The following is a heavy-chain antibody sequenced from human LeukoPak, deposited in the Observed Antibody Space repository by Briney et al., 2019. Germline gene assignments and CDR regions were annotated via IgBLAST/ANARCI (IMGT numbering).Heavy chain of an antibody. J-gene: IGHJ4*02. CDR3: ARIGPILGAAWVDY. CDR1: GYSISSNHW. CDR2: IFYAGST. V-gene: IGHV4-28*01. Sequence: SETLSLTCAVSGYSISSNHWWGWIRQPPGKGLEWIGYIFYAGSTYYNPSLKSRVTMSVDTSKNQFSLRLSSVTAVDTAVYYCARIGPILGAAWVDYWGQGTLVTVSS. D-gene: IGHD3-3*02.